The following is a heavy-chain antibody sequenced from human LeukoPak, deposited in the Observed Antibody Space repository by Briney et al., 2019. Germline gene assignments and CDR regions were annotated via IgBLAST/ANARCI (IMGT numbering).Heavy chain of an antibody. CDR1: GYSLGKNYY. J-gene: IGHJ4*02. D-gene: IGHD3-3*01. V-gene: IGHV4-38-2*01. CDR2: IYGRAST. CDR3: ARYDSRGSASTKFDY. Sequence: SETLSLTCAVSGYSLGKNYYWGWIRQSPGKGLEWFGRIYGRASTSYNPSLMNRVTMSVDTSKNHFPLQLTSVTAADTAVYYCARYDSRGSASTKFDYWGPGIQVTVSS.